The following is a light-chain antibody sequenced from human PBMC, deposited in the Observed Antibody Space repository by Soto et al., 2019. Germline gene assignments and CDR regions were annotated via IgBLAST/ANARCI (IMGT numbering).Light chain of an antibody. CDR3: CSYADRYSLYV. CDR1: SSDVGGYNY. Sequence: QSVLTQPRSVSGSPGQSVTISCTGTSSDVGGYNYVSWYQQHPGKAPKLMIYDVSKRPSGVPDRFSGSKSGNTASLTISGLQAEDEAEYYCCSYADRYSLYVFGTGTKLTVL. J-gene: IGLJ1*01. CDR2: DVS. V-gene: IGLV2-11*01.